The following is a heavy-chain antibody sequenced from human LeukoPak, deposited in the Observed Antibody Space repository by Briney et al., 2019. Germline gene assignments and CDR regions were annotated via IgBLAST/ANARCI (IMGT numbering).Heavy chain of an antibody. V-gene: IGHV1-18*01. D-gene: IGHD3-16*01. J-gene: IGHJ4*02. CDR2: ISAYNGNT. Sequence: EASVKVSCKASGGTFSSYAISWVRQAPGQGLEWMGWISAYNGNTNYAQKLQGRVTMTTDTSTSTAYMELRSLRSDDTAVYYCARDRPPTHVVDYWGQGTLVTVSS. CDR1: GGTFSSYA. CDR3: ARDRPPTHVVDY.